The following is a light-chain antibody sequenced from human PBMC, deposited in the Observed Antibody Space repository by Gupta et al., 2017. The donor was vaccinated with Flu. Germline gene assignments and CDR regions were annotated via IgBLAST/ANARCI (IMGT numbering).Light chain of an antibody. Sequence: QSVLTQPPSASGTPGQRVTISCSGSSPNIGSNALNWYQQLPGTAPKLLIYSDNQRPSGVPDRFSGSKSDTSASLAISGLQSEDEADYFCSTWDDSLNGVLFGGGTKLTVL. CDR2: SDN. CDR1: SPNIGSNA. V-gene: IGLV1-44*01. J-gene: IGLJ2*01. CDR3: STWDDSLNGVL.